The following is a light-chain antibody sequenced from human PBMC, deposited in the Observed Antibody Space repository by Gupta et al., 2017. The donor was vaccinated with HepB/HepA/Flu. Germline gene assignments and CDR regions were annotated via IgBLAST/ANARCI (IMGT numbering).Light chain of an antibody. J-gene: IGKJ5*01. CDR1: QSISTY. Sequence: TVSSQSAATLSWSPGESATHSCRAIQSISTYLAWYQQKPGQAPRLLVHDASNRATGIPARFSGSGSGTDFTLTISSLEPEDFAVYYCQQRSSWPPITFGQGTRLEIK. CDR3: QQRSSWPPIT. V-gene: IGKV3-11*01. CDR2: DAS.